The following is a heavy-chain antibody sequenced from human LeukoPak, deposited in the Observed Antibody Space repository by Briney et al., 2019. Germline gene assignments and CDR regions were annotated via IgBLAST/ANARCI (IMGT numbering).Heavy chain of an antibody. CDR1: GFTFSSYA. D-gene: IGHD2-2*01. J-gene: IGHJ6*02. CDR3: ARDLGLYCSSTSCALTGMDV. CDR2: ISYDGSNK. Sequence: GGSLRLSCAASGFTFSSYAMHWVRQAPGKGLEWVAVISYDGSNKYYADSVKGRFTISRDNSKNTLYLQMNSLRAEDTAVYYCARDLGLYCSSTSCALTGMDVWGQGTTVTVSS. V-gene: IGHV3-30-3*01.